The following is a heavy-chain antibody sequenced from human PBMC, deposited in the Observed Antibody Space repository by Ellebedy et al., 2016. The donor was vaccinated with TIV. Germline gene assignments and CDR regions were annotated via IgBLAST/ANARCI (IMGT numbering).Heavy chain of an antibody. Sequence: ASVKVSCKASGYTFTSYGISWVRQAPGQGLEWMGWISAYNGNTNYAQKLQGRVTMTTDTSTSTAYMELRSLRSEDTAVYYCARGGPDGYSYGYGDYWGQGTLVTVSS. D-gene: IGHD5-18*01. V-gene: IGHV1-18*01. CDR3: ARGGPDGYSYGYGDY. J-gene: IGHJ4*02. CDR1: GYTFTSYG. CDR2: ISAYNGNT.